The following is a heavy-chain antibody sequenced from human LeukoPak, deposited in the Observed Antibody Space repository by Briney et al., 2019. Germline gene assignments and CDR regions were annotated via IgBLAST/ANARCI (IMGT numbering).Heavy chain of an antibody. D-gene: IGHD6-6*01. Sequence: QPGGSLRLSCAASGFTFSSYSINWVRQAPGKGLEWVSYISSNSSTIYYADSVKGRFTISRDNAKNSLYLQMNSLRAEDTAVYYCARMGSSSSSWDPGRDYWGQGTLVTVSS. V-gene: IGHV3-48*04. J-gene: IGHJ4*02. CDR1: GFTFSSYS. CDR2: ISSNSSTI. CDR3: ARMGSSSSSWDPGRDY.